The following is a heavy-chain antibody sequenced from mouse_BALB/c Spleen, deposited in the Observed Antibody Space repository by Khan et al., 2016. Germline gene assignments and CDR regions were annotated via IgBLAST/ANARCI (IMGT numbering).Heavy chain of an antibody. CDR3: ARDDYGSRLYFDV. CDR1: GFNIKDTY. CDR2: IDPENGNS. D-gene: IGHD1-1*01. Sequence: VQLQQSGAELVKPGASVKLSCTVSGFNIKDTYMYWVKQRPEQGLEWIGRIDPENGNSKYDPKFQGKATITADTSSNTAYLQLSSLTSEDTAVYYCARDDYGSRLYFDVWGAGTTVTVSS. V-gene: IGHV14-3*02. J-gene: IGHJ1*01.